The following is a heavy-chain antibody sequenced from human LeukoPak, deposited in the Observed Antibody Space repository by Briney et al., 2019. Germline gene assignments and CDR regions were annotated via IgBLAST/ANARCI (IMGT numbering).Heavy chain of an antibody. CDR2: ISSDSRYI. D-gene: IGHD6-19*01. V-gene: IGHV3-21*01. CDR3: ARDQAIAVAGFHAFDI. Sequence: GGSLRLSCAASGFAFSSYSMNWVRQAPGKGLEWVSSISSDSRYIFYAEPVKGRFTISRDNAKNSLYLQMNSLRAEDAAVYYCARDQAIAVAGFHAFDIWGQGTMVTVSS. J-gene: IGHJ3*02. CDR1: GFAFSSYS.